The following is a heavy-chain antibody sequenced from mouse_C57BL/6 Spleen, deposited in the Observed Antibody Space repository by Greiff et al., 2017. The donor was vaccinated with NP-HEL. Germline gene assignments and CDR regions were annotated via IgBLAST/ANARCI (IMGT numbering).Heavy chain of an antibody. D-gene: IGHD2-3*01. CDR2: ISSGSSTI. J-gene: IGHJ3*01. CDR3: ARDDCYYSGWFAY. Sequence: EVQGVESGGGLVKPGGSLKLSCAASGFTFSDYGMHWVRQAPEKGLEWVAYISSGSSTIYYADTVKGRFTISRDNAKNTLFLQMTSLRSEDTAMYYCARDDCYYSGWFAYWGQGTLVTVSA. V-gene: IGHV5-17*01. CDR1: GFTFSDYG.